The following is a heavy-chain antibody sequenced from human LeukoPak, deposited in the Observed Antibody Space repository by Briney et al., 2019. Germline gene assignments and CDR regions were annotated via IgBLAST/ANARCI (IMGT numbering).Heavy chain of an antibody. J-gene: IGHJ5*02. V-gene: IGHV3-21*01. D-gene: IGHD4/OR15-4a*01. CDR3: AREGQGASYWFDL. CDR1: GFSSSAHT. CDR2: IDSSSSYI. Sequence: GGSLRLSCEASGFSSSAHTMNWVRQAPGKGLEWVSSIDSSSSYIYYADSMKGRFSISRDNAKNSLYLQMSSLRAEDTAVYYCAREGQGASYWFDLWGQGTLVTVSS.